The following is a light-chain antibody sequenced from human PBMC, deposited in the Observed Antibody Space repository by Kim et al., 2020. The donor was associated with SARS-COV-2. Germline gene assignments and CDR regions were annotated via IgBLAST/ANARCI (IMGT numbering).Light chain of an antibody. CDR1: SLRSYY. J-gene: IGLJ3*02. V-gene: IGLV3-19*01. Sequence: GQTVKIKCQGDSLRSYYASWYQQKPGQAPVLVIYGKNNRPSGIPDRFSGSSSGNTASLTITGAPAEDEADYYCNSRDSSGDYLDRVFGGGTQLTVL. CDR3: NSRDSSGDYLDRV. CDR2: GKN.